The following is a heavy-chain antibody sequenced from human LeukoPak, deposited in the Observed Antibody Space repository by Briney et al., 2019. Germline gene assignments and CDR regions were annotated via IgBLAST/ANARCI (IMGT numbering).Heavy chain of an antibody. D-gene: IGHD2-15*01. J-gene: IGHJ4*02. CDR1: GGSFTGYY. CDR2: IMHTGST. V-gene: IGHV4-34*12. Sequence: SETLSLTCAVYGGSFTGYYWSWIRQPPGKGLEWIGEIMHTGSTFYNPSLKSRVTLSVDTSKSQFSLKLNSVTAADTAVYYCARYCSGGDCYSKALDYWGQGILVTVSS. CDR3: ARYCSGGDCYSKALDY.